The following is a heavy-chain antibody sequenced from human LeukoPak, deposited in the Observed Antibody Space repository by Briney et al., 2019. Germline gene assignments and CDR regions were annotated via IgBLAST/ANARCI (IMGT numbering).Heavy chain of an antibody. Sequence: ASVKVSCKASGYTFTSYAMNWVRQAPGQGLEWMGWINTNTGNPTYAQGFTGRFVFSLDTSVSTAYLQISSLKAEDTAVYYCARVHRGVIIPYYYYYYGMDVWGQGTTVTVSS. J-gene: IGHJ6*02. V-gene: IGHV7-4-1*02. D-gene: IGHD3-10*01. CDR2: INTNTGNP. CDR1: GYTFTSYA. CDR3: ARVHRGVIIPYYYYYYGMDV.